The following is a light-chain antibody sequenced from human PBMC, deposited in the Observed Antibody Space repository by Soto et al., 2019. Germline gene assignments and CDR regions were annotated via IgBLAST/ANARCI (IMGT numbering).Light chain of an antibody. CDR2: SAS. CDR1: QSLRNNY. V-gene: IGKV3-20*01. J-gene: IGKJ4*01. Sequence: EIVLTQSPGTLSLSPGERATLSCRASQSLRNNYLAWYQQKPGQTPRLLIHSASSRATGIPDRFSGSGSGTDFTLTISRLEPDDFAVYYCQQFNHSPLTFGGGTKVEIK. CDR3: QQFNHSPLT.